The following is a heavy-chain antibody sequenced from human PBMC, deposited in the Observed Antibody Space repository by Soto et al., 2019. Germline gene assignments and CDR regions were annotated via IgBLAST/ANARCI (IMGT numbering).Heavy chain of an antibody. CDR1: GGSISSSNW. J-gene: IGHJ6*02. CDR2: IYHSGST. V-gene: IGHV4-4*02. Sequence: SETLSLTCAVSGGSISSSNWWSWVRQPPGKGLEWIGEIYHSGSTNYNPSLKSRVTISIDKSKNQLSLKLSSVTAADTAVYYCARARFLQWSQDYYGLDVWGQGTTVTVSS. CDR3: ARARFLQWSQDYYGLDV. D-gene: IGHD3-3*01.